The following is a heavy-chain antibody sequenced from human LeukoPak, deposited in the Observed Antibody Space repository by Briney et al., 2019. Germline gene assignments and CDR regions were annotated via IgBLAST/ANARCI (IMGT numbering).Heavy chain of an antibody. D-gene: IGHD3-22*01. V-gene: IGHV3-7*01. J-gene: IGHJ3*02. Sequence: GGSVRLSCAASGFTFSTYWMSWVRQAPGKGRVWVANIKQDGSEKYYVDSVKGRFTIFRDNAKNSLYLQMNSLRVEDAGVYYCARTYYYDSSGYFEPFHIWGQGTMVPVSS. CDR2: IKQDGSEK. CDR3: ARTYYYDSSGYFEPFHI. CDR1: GFTFSTYW.